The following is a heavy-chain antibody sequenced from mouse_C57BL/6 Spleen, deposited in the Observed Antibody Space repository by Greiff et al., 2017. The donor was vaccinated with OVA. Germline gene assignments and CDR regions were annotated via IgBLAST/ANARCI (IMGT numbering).Heavy chain of an antibody. D-gene: IGHD2-1*01. Sequence: VQLVESGPELVKPGASVKISCKASGYAFSSSWMNWVKQRPGKGLEWIGRIYPGDGDTNYNGKFKGKATLTADKSSSTAYMQLSSLTSEDSAVYFCARPYGNYYFDYWGQGTTLTVSS. V-gene: IGHV1-82*01. CDR2: IYPGDGDT. CDR1: GYAFSSSW. CDR3: ARPYGNYYFDY. J-gene: IGHJ2*01.